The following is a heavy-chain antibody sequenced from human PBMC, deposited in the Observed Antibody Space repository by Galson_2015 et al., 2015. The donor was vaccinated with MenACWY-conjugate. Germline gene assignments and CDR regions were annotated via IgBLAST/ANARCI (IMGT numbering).Heavy chain of an antibody. CDR1: GSAFNSGYY. CDR2: VYHNGDT. D-gene: IGHD3-10*01. V-gene: IGHV4-38-2*01. Sequence: SLTCSVSGSAFNSGYYWGWIRQSPGKGLEWIGSVYHNGDTYYNPSLKSRVTISVDTSNNEFSLQLRSVTAADTAVFYCARHYASASYFDYWGPGTVVTVSS. CDR3: ARHYASASYFDY. J-gene: IGHJ4*02.